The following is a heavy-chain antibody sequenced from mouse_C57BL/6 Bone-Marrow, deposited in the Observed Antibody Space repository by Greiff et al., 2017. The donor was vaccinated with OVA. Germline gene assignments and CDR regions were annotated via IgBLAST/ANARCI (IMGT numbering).Heavy chain of an antibody. CDR1: GFNIKDDY. D-gene: IGHD1-1*01. J-gene: IGHJ1*03. Sequence: VQLKQSGAELVRPGASVKLSCTASGFNIKDDYMHWVKQRPEQGLEWIGWIDPENGDTEYASKFQGKATITADTSSNTAYLQLSSLTSEDTAVYYCTTDYYGSSYWYFDVWGTGTTVTVSS. CDR2: IDPENGDT. V-gene: IGHV14-4*01. CDR3: TTDYYGSSYWYFDV.